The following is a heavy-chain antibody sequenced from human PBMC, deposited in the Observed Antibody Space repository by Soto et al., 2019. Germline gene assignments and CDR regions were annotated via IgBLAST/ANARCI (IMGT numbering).Heavy chain of an antibody. D-gene: IGHD5-12*01. CDR1: GYIFTGYA. Sequence: ASVNVSCKASGYIFTGYALHWVRQAPGQGLEWMGWINPNGGTNYAKKIQGRVTMTRDTSISTASMELMRLRSDDTAADYCATRLTTLPKWLDYWGQGTLVTVSS. CDR3: ATRLTTLPKWLDY. J-gene: IGHJ4*02. CDR2: INPNGGT. V-gene: IGHV1-2*02.